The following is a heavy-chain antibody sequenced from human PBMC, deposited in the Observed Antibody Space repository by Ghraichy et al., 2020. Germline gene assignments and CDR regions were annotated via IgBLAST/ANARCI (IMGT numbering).Heavy chain of an antibody. J-gene: IGHJ4*02. CDR2: ISSSSSTI. V-gene: IGHV3-48*02. CDR1: GFTFSSYG. D-gene: IGHD3-3*01. CDR3: ARGSGYGHYFDY. Sequence: GGSLRLSCAASGFTFSSYGMNWVRQAPGKGLEWVSYISSSSSTIYYQDSVRGRFTISRDNAKNSLYLQMNSLRDEDTAVYYCARGSGYGHYFDYWGQGTLVTVSS.